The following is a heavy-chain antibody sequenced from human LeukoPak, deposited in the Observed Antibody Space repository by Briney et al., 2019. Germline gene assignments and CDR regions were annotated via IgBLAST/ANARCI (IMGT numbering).Heavy chain of an antibody. D-gene: IGHD3-10*01. Sequence: GGSLRLSCAASGFTFSSYWMSWVRQAPGKGLEWVANIKQDGSEKYYVDSVKGRFTISRDNAKNSLYLQMNSLRAEDTAVYYCARLTMVRGVIWDYYYYYVDVWGKGTTVTISS. V-gene: IGHV3-7*01. CDR1: GFTFSSYW. J-gene: IGHJ6*03. CDR2: IKQDGSEK. CDR3: ARLTMVRGVIWDYYYYYVDV.